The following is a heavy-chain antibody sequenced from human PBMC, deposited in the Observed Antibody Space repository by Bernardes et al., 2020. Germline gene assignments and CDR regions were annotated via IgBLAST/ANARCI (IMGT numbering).Heavy chain of an antibody. CDR1: GYTFTGYY. V-gene: IGHV1-2*02. J-gene: IGHJ4*02. Sequence: ASVEVSCKASGYTFTGYYMYWVRQAPGQGLEWMGWINPNSGGTNYAQKFQGRVTMTRDTSISTAYMELSRLRSDDTAVYYCVRRGYDTPDYWGQGTLVTVSS. CDR2: INPNSGGT. D-gene: IGHD3-22*01. CDR3: VRRGYDTPDY.